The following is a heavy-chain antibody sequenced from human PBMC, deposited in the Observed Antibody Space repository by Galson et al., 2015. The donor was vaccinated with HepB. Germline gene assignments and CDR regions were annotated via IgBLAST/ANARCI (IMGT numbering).Heavy chain of an antibody. V-gene: IGHV3-21*01. CDR3: ARDYYDSSGYYYVVGHYYYYGMDV. CDR1: GFTFSSYS. CDR2: ISSSSSYI. Sequence: SLRLSCAASGFTFSSYSMNWVRQAPGKGLEWVSSISSSSSYIYYADSVKGRFTISRDNAKNSLYLQMNSLRAEDTAVYYCARDYYDSSGYYYVVGHYYYYGMDVWGQGTTVTVSS. J-gene: IGHJ6*02. D-gene: IGHD3-22*01.